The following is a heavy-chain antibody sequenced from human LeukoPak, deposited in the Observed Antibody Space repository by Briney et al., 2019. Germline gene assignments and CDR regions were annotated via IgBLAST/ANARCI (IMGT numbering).Heavy chain of an antibody. Sequence: SETLSLTCTVSGGSISSDNYYWSWIRQHPGKGLEWIGYIYYSGSTYYNPSLKSRVTISLDTSKNQFSLKLSSVTAADTAVYYCARRPVTPVGYDMDVWGQGTTVTVSS. CDR3: ARRPVTPVGYDMDV. CDR2: IYYSGST. V-gene: IGHV4-31*03. CDR1: GGSISSDNYY. D-gene: IGHD4-23*01. J-gene: IGHJ6*02.